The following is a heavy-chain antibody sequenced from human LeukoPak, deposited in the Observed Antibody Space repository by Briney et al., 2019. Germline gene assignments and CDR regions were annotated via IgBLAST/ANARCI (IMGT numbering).Heavy chain of an antibody. V-gene: IGHV3-21*01. CDR1: GFTFSSYG. D-gene: IGHD3-16*01. J-gene: IGHJ5*02. CDR2: ISSSSRHI. CDR3: ARGVGLGGWFDP. Sequence: GGSLRLSCAASGFTFSSYGMHWVRQGPGKGLEWVSSISSSSRHIYYADSVKGRFTISRDNAKNSLYLQMNSLRVEDTAVYYCARGVGLGGWFDPWGQGTLVTVSS.